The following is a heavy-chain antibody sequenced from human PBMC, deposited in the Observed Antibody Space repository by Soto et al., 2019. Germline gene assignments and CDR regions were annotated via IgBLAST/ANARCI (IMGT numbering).Heavy chain of an antibody. D-gene: IGHD6-13*01. V-gene: IGHV4-59*08. CDR3: ARPKTIGAAAGKGWFDP. Sequence: SETLSLTCTVSGGSISSYYWSWIRQPPGKGLEWIGYIYYSGSTNYNPSLKGRLIISVDPSKNLFSLKLTSVTAADTAMYYCARPKTIGAAAGKGWFDPWGQGTLVTVSS. CDR2: IYYSGST. CDR1: GGSISSYY. J-gene: IGHJ5*02.